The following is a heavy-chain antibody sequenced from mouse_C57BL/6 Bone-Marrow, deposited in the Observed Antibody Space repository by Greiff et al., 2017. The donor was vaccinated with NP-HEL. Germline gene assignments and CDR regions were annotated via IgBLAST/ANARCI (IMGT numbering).Heavy chain of an antibody. Sequence: VQLQESGAELARPGASVKMSCKASGYTFTSYTMHWVKQRPGQGLEWIGYINPSSGYTKYNQKFKDKATLTADKSSSTAYMQLSSLTSEDSAVYYCARSLYDYSLWYFDVWGTGTTVTVSS. V-gene: IGHV1-4*01. CDR3: ARSLYDYSLWYFDV. J-gene: IGHJ1*03. D-gene: IGHD2-4*01. CDR2: INPSSGYT. CDR1: GYTFTSYT.